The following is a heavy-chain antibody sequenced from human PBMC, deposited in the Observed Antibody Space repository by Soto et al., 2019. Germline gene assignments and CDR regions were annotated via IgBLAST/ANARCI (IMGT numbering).Heavy chain of an antibody. CDR3: ARGPIVVLQAAWFDP. CDR1: GDSLSSYY. D-gene: IGHD2-21*01. Sequence: QEQLQESGPGLVKPSETLSLTCTVSGDSLSSYYWRWIRPPPGKGLEWIGCVFDTGSTDYNPALKSRVTISVDTSKNQFSLRLTSVTAADTAVYYCARGPIVVLQAAWFDPWGQGTLVTVSS. J-gene: IGHJ5*02. V-gene: IGHV4-59*01. CDR2: VFDTGST.